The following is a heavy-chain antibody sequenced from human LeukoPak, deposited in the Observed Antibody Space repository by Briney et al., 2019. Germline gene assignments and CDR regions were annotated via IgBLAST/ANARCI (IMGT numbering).Heavy chain of an antibody. J-gene: IGHJ4*02. V-gene: IGHV3-21*01. D-gene: IGHD3-10*01. CDR3: AREYYYGSGSYYYTFDY. CDR2: ISSSSSYI. Sequence: GGSLRPSCAASGFTFSSYSMNWVRQAPGKGLEWVSSISSSSSYIYYADSVKGRFTISRDNAKNSLYLQMNSLRAEDTAVYYCAREYYYGSGSYYYTFDYWGQGTLVTVSS. CDR1: GFTFSSYS.